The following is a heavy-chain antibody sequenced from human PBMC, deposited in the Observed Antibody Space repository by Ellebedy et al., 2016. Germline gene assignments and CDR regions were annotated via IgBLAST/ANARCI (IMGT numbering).Heavy chain of an antibody. CDR1: GGSISSSSYY. J-gene: IGHJ5*02. D-gene: IGHD4-11*01. CDR2: IYYSGST. V-gene: IGHV4-61*01. CDR3: ARDPSDYTGAPEFNP. Sequence: SETLSLXXTVSGGSISSSSYYWGWIRQPPGKGLEWIGYIYYSGSTNYNPSLKSRVTISVDTSKNQFSLKLSSVTAADTAVYYCARDPSDYTGAPEFNPWGQGTLVTVSS.